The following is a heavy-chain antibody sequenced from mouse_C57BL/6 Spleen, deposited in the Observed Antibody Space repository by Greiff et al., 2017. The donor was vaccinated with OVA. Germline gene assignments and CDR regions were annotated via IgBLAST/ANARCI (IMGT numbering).Heavy chain of an antibody. D-gene: IGHD1-1*01. Sequence: EVMLVESGGGLVKPGGSLKLSCAASGFTFSDYGMHWVRQAPEKGLEWVAYISSGSSTIYYADTVKGRFTISSDNSKNTLFLQMTSLRSEDTAMYYCARQDGSSYAMDYWGQGTSVTVSS. J-gene: IGHJ4*01. CDR1: GFTFSDYG. CDR2: ISSGSSTI. V-gene: IGHV5-17*01. CDR3: ARQDGSSYAMDY.